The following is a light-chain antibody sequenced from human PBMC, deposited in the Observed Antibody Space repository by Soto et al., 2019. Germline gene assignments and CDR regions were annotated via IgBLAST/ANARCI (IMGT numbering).Light chain of an antibody. Sequence: IQRTQSPSSVSASVRDRVTITCRARQGISSWLAWYHHNPGKAPKLPIYAASSWQSGVPPRFSGSRSGTDFTLTTSSLQTEDIATYYCEQSNSFPHTFGGGTKVEIK. CDR1: QGISSW. J-gene: IGKJ4*01. CDR2: AAS. V-gene: IGKV1-12*01. CDR3: EQSNSFPHT.